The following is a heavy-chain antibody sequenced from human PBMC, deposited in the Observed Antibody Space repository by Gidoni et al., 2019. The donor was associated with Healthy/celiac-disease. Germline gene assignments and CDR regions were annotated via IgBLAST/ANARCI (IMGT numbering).Heavy chain of an antibody. J-gene: IGHJ4*02. V-gene: IGHV3-23*01. CDR2: ISGSGGST. CDR3: AKAPGPFDY. Sequence: GKGLEWVSAISGSGGSTYYADSVKGRFTISRDKSKNTLYLQMNSLRAEDTAVYYCAKAPGPFDYWGQGTLVTVSS.